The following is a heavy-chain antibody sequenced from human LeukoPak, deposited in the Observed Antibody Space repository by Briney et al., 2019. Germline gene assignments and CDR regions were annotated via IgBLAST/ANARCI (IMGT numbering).Heavy chain of an antibody. J-gene: IGHJ4*02. D-gene: IGHD3-22*01. Sequence: PGGSLRLSCAGSGFTFSNYAMTWVRQAPGKGLEWIGSIYYSGGTYYNPSLKSRVTISVDTSKNQFSLKLSSVTAADTAVYYCARRGESYDTSAFYHFYFDYWGQGTLVTVSS. CDR1: GFTFSNYA. CDR3: ARRGESYDTSAFYHFYFDY. CDR2: IYYSGGT. V-gene: IGHV4-39*01.